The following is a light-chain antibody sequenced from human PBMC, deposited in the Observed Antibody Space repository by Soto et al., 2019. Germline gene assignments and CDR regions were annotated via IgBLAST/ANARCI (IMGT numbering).Light chain of an antibody. V-gene: IGLV2-14*01. J-gene: IGLJ1*01. Sequence: QSVLTQPASVSGSHGQSIAIACTGTSSDVGAYDYVSWYQQHPGKAPKVMIYDVSNRPSGVSNRFSGSKSGNTASLTISGLQAEDEADYYCSSYTSSSTYVFGTGTKVTVL. CDR2: DVS. CDR3: SSYTSSSTYV. CDR1: SSDVGAYDY.